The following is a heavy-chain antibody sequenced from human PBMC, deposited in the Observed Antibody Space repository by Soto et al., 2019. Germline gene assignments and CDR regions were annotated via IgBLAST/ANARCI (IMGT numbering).Heavy chain of an antibody. CDR3: AKILSTVTTYYYGMDV. CDR1: GFTFSTYP. D-gene: IGHD4-17*01. J-gene: IGHJ6*02. CDR2: ISGSGDST. Sequence: PGGSLRLSCAASGFTFSTYPMTWVRQAPGKGLEGVSSISGSGDSTYYTDSVKGRFTISRDNSKNTVYLQMNSLRAEDTAIYYCAKILSTVTTYYYGMDVWGQGTTVT. V-gene: IGHV3-23*01.